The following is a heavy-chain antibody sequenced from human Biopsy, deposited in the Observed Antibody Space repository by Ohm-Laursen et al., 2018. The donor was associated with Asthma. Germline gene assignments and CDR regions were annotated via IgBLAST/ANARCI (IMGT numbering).Heavy chain of an antibody. Sequence: SETLSLTCTVSGVSISSDYWSWIRQPPGKGLEWIGHIYYSGSTNYQPSLKSRVTISVDTSKNQFSLILSSVTAADTAVYYCVRGSSSWHHGPFHYYYGLDVWGQGTTATVSS. V-gene: IGHV4-59*08. D-gene: IGHD6-13*01. CDR1: GVSISSDY. CDR3: VRGSSSWHHGPFHYYYGLDV. CDR2: IYYSGST. J-gene: IGHJ6*02.